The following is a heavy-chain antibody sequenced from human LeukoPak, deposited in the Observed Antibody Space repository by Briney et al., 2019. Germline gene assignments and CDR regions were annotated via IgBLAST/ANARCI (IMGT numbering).Heavy chain of an antibody. CDR3: VRDENWPLSRGYYFALAY. CDR1: TVSISSYY. J-gene: IGHJ4*02. V-gene: IGHV4-59*01. CDR2: IYYSGST. D-gene: IGHD3-22*01. Sequence: PSETLSPTCTVATVSISSYYCGCIRQPPGKGREWIGYIYYSGSTDYNPSLRSRVTISVDTSKNQYTLNLSSVTADYRTVYFFVRDENWPLSRGYYFALAYWGQGTLVTVSS.